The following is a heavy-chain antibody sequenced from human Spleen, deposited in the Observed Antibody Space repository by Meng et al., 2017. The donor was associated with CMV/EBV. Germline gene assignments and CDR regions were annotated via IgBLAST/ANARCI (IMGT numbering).Heavy chain of an antibody. D-gene: IGHD1-26*01. CDR2: INPNSGGT. Sequence: KASCSTFTGYYMHWVRQAPGQGLEWMGWINPNSGGTNYAQKFQGRVTMTRDTSISTAYMELSRLRSDDTAVYYCASPTAKYSGSYDYWGQGTLVTVSS. V-gene: IGHV1-2*02. J-gene: IGHJ4*02. CDR1: CSTFTGYY. CDR3: ASPTAKYSGSYDY.